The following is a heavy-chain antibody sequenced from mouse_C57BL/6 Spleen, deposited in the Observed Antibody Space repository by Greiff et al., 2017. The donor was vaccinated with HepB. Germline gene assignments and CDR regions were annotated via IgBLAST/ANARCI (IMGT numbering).Heavy chain of an antibody. CDR3: TRCGLRQGYYAMDY. V-gene: IGHV1-15*01. Sequence: VQLQQSGAELVRPGASVTLSCKASGYTFTDYEMHWVKQTPVHGLGWIGAIDPETGGTAYNQKFKGKAILTADKSSSTAYMALRSLTSEDSAVYYCTRCGLRQGYYAMDYWGQGTSVTVSS. D-gene: IGHD2-4*01. J-gene: IGHJ4*01. CDR1: GYTFTDYE. CDR2: IDPETGGT.